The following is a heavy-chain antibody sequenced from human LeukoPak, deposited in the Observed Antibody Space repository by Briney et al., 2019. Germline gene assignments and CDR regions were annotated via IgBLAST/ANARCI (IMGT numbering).Heavy chain of an antibody. CDR2: INPNSGGT. CDR3: ARVFSCSSTSCYGGYSYGWFDY. V-gene: IGHV1-2*02. D-gene: IGHD2-2*01. J-gene: IGHJ4*02. CDR1: GYTFTGYY. Sequence: ASVKVSCKASGYTFTGYYMHWVRQAPGQGLEWMGWINPNSGGTNYAQKFQGRVTMTRDMSTSTVYMELSSLRSEDTAVYYCARVFSCSSTSCYGGYSYGWFDYWGQGTLVTVSS.